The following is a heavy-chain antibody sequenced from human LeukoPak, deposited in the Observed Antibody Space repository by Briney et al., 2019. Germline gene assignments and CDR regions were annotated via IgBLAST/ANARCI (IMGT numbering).Heavy chain of an antibody. J-gene: IGHJ3*02. D-gene: IGHD6-6*01. Sequence: ASVKVSCKASGYTFTSYGISWVRQAPGQGLEWMGWISAYNGNTNYAQKLQGRVTMTTDTSTSTAYMELRSLRSDDTAVYYCARDRLRYSSSRDAFDIWGQGTMVTVSS. CDR1: GYTFTSYG. CDR2: ISAYNGNT. V-gene: IGHV1-18*01. CDR3: ARDRLRYSSSRDAFDI.